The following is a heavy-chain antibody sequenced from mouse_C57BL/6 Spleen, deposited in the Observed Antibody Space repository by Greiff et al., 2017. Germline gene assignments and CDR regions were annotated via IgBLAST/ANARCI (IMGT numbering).Heavy chain of an antibody. J-gene: IGHJ2*01. CDR1: GYTFTSYW. V-gene: IGHV1-64*01. Sequence: QVQLQQPGAELVKPGASVKLSCKASGYTFTSYWMHWVKQRPGQGLEWIGMIHPNSGSTNYNEKFKSKATLTVDKSSSTAYMQLSSLTSEDAAVYYCARSVYYGSSLDYWGQGTTRTVSS. D-gene: IGHD1-1*01. CDR3: ARSVYYGSSLDY. CDR2: IHPNSGST.